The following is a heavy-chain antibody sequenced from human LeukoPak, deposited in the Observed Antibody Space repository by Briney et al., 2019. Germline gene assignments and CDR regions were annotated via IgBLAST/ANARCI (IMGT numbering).Heavy chain of an antibody. Sequence: GGSLRLYCAASGFTFSSYGMHWVRQAPGKGLEWVAVIWYDGSNKYLADSVKGRFTISRDNSKNTLYLQMNSLRAEDTAVYYCARDRYSGYAYDYWGQGTLVTVSS. CDR2: IWYDGSNK. CDR3: ARDRYSGYAYDY. D-gene: IGHD5-12*01. J-gene: IGHJ4*02. CDR1: GFTFSSYG. V-gene: IGHV3-33*01.